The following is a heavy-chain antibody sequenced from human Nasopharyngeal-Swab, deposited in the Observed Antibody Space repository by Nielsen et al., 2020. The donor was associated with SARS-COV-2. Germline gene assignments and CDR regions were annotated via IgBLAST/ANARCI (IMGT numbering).Heavy chain of an antibody. V-gene: IGHV3-30*03. CDR3: ARSAGRAAAVSYYYYGMDV. Sequence: GESLKISCAASGFTFSSYGMHWVRQAPGKGLEWVAVISYDGSNKYYADSVKGRFTISRDNSKNTLYLQMNSLRAEDTAVYYCARSAGRAAAVSYYYYGMDVWGQGTTVTVSS. CDR1: GFTFSSYG. CDR2: ISYDGSNK. D-gene: IGHD6-13*01. J-gene: IGHJ6*02.